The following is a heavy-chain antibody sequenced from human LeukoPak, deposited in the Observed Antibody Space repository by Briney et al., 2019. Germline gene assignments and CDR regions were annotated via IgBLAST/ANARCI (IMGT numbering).Heavy chain of an antibody. CDR1: GDALSGYY. V-gene: IGHV4-34*01. J-gene: IGHJ4*02. Sequence: SETLSLTCAVYGDALSGYYWSWIRQAPGKGLDWIGEVNHSGIPRHNPSLRSRVTISLDTSRNQFSLNLTSVTAADTAVYYCARGLILAGETLGYWGQGALVTVSS. CDR3: ARGLILAGETLGY. D-gene: IGHD6-19*01. CDR2: VNHSGIP.